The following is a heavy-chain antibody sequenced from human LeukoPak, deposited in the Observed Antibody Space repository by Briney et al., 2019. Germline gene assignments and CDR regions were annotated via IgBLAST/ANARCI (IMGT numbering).Heavy chain of an antibody. V-gene: IGHV4-39*01. Sequence: ETLSLTCTVSGDSISINYNWGWIRQPPGKGLEWIGSIFYSGATYYSPSLKSRVTISVDTSKNQFSLKLSSMTAADTAVYYCVRHRQWLLFPDYWGQGTLVTVSS. CDR2: IFYSGAT. D-gene: IGHD6-19*01. CDR3: VRHRQWLLFPDY. J-gene: IGHJ4*02. CDR1: GDSISINYN.